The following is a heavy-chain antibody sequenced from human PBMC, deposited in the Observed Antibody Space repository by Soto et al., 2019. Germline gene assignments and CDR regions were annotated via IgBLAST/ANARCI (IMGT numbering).Heavy chain of an antibody. CDR1: GGTFSSYT. CDR2: IIPILGIA. V-gene: IGHV1-69*02. CDR3: ARHPIPTSGNNWFDP. J-gene: IGHJ5*02. Sequence: QVQLVQSGAEVKKPGSSVKVSCKASGGTFSSYTISWVRQAPGQGLEWMGRIIPILGIANYAQKFQGRVTITADKPTCTAYIERSSLRSEDTAVYYCARHPIPTSGNNWFDPWGQGTLVTVSS. D-gene: IGHD3-10*01.